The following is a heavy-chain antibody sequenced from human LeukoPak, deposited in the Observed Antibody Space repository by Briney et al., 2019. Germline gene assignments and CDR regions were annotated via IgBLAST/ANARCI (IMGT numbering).Heavy chain of an antibody. V-gene: IGHV1-2*02. CDR3: ARIPGIAVAGFDP. D-gene: IGHD6-19*01. CDR1: GYTFTGYY. CDR2: INPNSGGT. J-gene: IGHJ5*02. Sequence: ASVKVSCKASGYTFTGYYMHWVRQAPGQGLEWMGWINPNSGGTNYAQKFQGRVTMTRDTSISTAYMELSRLRSDDTAVYYCARIPGIAVAGFDPWGQGTLVTVSS.